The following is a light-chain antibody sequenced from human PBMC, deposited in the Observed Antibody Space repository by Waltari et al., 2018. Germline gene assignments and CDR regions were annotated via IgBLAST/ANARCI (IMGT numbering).Light chain of an antibody. CDR1: QSIRSSY. CDR3: QHYGSSPWT. J-gene: IGKJ1*01. Sequence: EIVLTQSPGTLSLSPGERATLSCRASQSIRSSYLPWYQQKPGQASRLMIYGASSRATGIPDRVSGSGSGTDFTLTISRLEPEDVAGYYCQHYGSSPWTFGQGTKVDIK. V-gene: IGKV3-20*01. CDR2: GAS.